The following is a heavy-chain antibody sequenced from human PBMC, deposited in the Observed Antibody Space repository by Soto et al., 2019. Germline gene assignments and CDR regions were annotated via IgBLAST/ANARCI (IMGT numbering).Heavy chain of an antibody. D-gene: IGHD1-7*01. CDR2: INSDGSST. CDR3: ARDLSGAYNWNYYFDY. Sequence: PGGSLRLSCAASGFTFSSYWMHLVRQAPGKGLVWVSRINSDGSSTSYADSVKGRFTISRDNAKNTLYLQMNSLRAEDTAVYYCARDLSGAYNWNYYFDYWGQGTLVTVSS. CDR1: GFTFSSYW. V-gene: IGHV3-74*01. J-gene: IGHJ4*02.